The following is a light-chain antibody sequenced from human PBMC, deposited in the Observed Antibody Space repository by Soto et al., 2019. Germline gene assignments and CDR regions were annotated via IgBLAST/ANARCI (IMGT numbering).Light chain of an antibody. CDR1: SSDVGRFNY. V-gene: IGLV2-8*01. Sequence: QSVLTQPPSASGSPGQSVTISCTGSSSDVGRFNYVSWYQQHPGKAPKVILYEVSKRPSGVPDRFSGSKSGNTASLTVSGLQAEDEADYYCSSYTSSSTYVFGTGTKVTVL. J-gene: IGLJ1*01. CDR2: EVS. CDR3: SSYTSSSTYV.